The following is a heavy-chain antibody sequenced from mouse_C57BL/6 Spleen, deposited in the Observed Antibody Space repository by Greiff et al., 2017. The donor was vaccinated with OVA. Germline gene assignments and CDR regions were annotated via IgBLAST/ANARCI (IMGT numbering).Heavy chain of an antibody. CDR3: ARHLHGGYAMDY. D-gene: IGHD5-1*01. J-gene: IGHJ4*01. CDR2: IHPNSGST. V-gene: IGHV1-64*01. Sequence: QVQLKQPGAELVKPGASVKLSCKASGYTFTSYWMHWVKQRPGQGLEWIGMIHPNSGSTNYNEKFKSKATLTVDKSSSTAYMQLSSLTSEDSAVYYCARHLHGGYAMDYWGQGTSVTVSS. CDR1: GYTFTSYW.